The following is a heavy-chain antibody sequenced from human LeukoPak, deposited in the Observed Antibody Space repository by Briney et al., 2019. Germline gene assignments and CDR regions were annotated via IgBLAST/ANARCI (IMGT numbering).Heavy chain of an antibody. V-gene: IGHV1-46*04. D-gene: IGHD6-13*01. CDR1: GYTFTSYY. J-gene: IGHJ4*02. CDR2: INPSGGYT. Sequence: ASVKVSCKASGYTFTSYYMHWVRQAPGQGLEWMRTINPSGGYTSYAQKLQGRVTMTRDTSTSTVYMEMSSLRSEDTALYYCAREGGSSGWYDYWGQGTLVTVSS. CDR3: AREGGSSGWYDY.